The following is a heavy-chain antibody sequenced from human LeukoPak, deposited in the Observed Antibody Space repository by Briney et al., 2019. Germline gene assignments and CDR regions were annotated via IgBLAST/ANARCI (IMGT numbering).Heavy chain of an antibody. CDR3: AKSQYYYDSSGPFDY. D-gene: IGHD3-22*01. V-gene: IGHV3-23*01. Sequence: GGSLRLSCAASGFTFSSYAMGWVRQAPGKGLEWVSAISGSGGSTYYADSVKGRFTISRDNSKNTLYLQMNSLRAEDTAVYYCAKSQYYYDSSGPFDYWGQGTLVTVSS. J-gene: IGHJ4*02. CDR2: ISGSGGST. CDR1: GFTFSSYA.